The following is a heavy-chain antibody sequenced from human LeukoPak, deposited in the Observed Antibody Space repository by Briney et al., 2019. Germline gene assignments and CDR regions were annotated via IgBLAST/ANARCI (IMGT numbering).Heavy chain of an antibody. D-gene: IGHD1-26*01. CDR3: AREWGQWELLAKSSYYFDY. CDR2: INHSGST. Sequence: PSETLSLTCAVYGGPFSGYYWSWIRQPPGKGLEWIGEINHSGSTNYNPSLKSRVTISVDTSKNQFSLKLSSVTAADTAVYYCAREWGQWELLAKSSYYFDYWGQGTLVTVSS. CDR1: GGPFSGYY. V-gene: IGHV4-34*01. J-gene: IGHJ4*02.